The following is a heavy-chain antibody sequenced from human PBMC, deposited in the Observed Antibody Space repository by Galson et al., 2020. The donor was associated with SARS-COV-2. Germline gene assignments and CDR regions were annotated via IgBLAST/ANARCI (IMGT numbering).Heavy chain of an antibody. CDR1: GGSFSGYY. Sequence: SETLSLTCAVYGGSFSGYYWSWIRQPPGKGLEWIGEINHSGSTNYNPSLKSRVTISVDTSKNQFSLKLSSVTAADTAVYYCARGLKRLSVRYYYYGMDVWGQGTTVTVSS. J-gene: IGHJ6*02. V-gene: IGHV4-34*01. CDR3: ARGLKRLSVRYYYYGMDV. CDR2: INHSGST. D-gene: IGHD5-12*01.